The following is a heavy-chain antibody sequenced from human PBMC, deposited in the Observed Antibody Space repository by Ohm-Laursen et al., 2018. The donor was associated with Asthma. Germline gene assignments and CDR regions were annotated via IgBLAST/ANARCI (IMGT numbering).Heavy chain of an antibody. CDR1: GDSISSGNNY. Sequence: TLSLTCTVSGDSISSGNNYWSWIRQHPGKGLEWIGYIYYSGSTYYNPSLKSRVTISVDTSKNQFSLKLSSVTAADTAVYYCARVAHYCSGGSCYEDWGQGTLVTVSS. CDR3: ARVAHYCSGGSCYED. J-gene: IGHJ4*02. D-gene: IGHD2-15*01. CDR2: IYYSGST. V-gene: IGHV4-31*03.